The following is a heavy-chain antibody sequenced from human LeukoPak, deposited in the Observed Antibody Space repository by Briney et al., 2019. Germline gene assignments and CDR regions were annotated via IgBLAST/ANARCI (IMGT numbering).Heavy chain of an antibody. V-gene: IGHV4-34*01. Sequence: SETLSLTCAVYGGSFSGYYWSWIRQPPGKGLEWIGEINHSGSTNYNPSLKSRVTISVDTSENQFSLKLSSVTAADTAVYYCARSELLWFGGVNSGFDYWGQGTLVTVSS. CDR1: GGSFSGYY. CDR2: INHSGST. J-gene: IGHJ4*02. CDR3: ARSELLWFGGVNSGFDY. D-gene: IGHD3-10*01.